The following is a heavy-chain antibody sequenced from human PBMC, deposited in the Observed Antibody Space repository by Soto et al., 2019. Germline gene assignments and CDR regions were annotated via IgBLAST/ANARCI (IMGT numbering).Heavy chain of an antibody. D-gene: IGHD6-19*01. V-gene: IGHV1-24*01. Sequence: QVQLVQSGAAVKKPGASVKVSCKVSGYTLTELSMHWVRQAPGKGLEWMGGFDPEDGETIYAQKFQGRVTMTEDTSTDTAYMELSSLRSEDTAVYDCAIRISSGWSADFDYGGQGTLVTVSS. CDR2: FDPEDGET. J-gene: IGHJ4*02. CDR3: AIRISSGWSADFDY. CDR1: GYTLTELS.